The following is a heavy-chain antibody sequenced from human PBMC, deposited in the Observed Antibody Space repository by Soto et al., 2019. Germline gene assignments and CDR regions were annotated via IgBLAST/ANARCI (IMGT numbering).Heavy chain of an antibody. V-gene: IGHV1-46*01. CDR3: ARLVLFRSACSSTSCERLNDY. D-gene: IGHD2-2*01. CDR2: INPSGGST. CDR1: GYTFTSYY. J-gene: IGHJ4*02. Sequence: GASVKVSCKASGYTFTSYYMHWVRQAPGQGLEWMGIINPSGGSTSYAQKFQGRVTMTRDTSTSTVYMELSSLRSEDTAVYYCARLVLFRSACSSTSCERLNDYWGQGTLVTVSS.